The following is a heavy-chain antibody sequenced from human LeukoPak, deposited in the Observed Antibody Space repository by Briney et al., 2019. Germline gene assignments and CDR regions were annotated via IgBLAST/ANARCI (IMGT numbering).Heavy chain of an antibody. D-gene: IGHD3-22*01. V-gene: IGHV3-72*01. Sequence: PGGSLRLSCAASGFTFSDHYMDWVRQAPGKGLEWVGRSRNKANTYTTEYAASVKGRFTISRDDSKNSLYLQMNSLKTEDTAMYYCARGLYDSSAYYFDCWSQGTLVTVSS. CDR2: SRNKANTYTT. CDR3: ARGLYDSSAYYFDC. CDR1: GFTFSDHY. J-gene: IGHJ4*02.